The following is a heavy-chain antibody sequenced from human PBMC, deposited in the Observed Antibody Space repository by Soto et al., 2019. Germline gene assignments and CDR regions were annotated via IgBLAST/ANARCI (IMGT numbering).Heavy chain of an antibody. CDR1: GFTFTSSA. CDR2: IVVGSGNT. J-gene: IGHJ6*03. Sequence: SVKVSCKASGFTFTSSAVQWVRQARGQRLEWIGWIVVGSGNTNYAQKFQERVTITRDMSTSTAYMELSSLRSEDTAVYYCAIKIAAAGTWGGNYYYYMDVWGKGTTVTVSS. CDR3: AIKIAAAGTWGGNYYYYMDV. V-gene: IGHV1-58*01. D-gene: IGHD6-13*01.